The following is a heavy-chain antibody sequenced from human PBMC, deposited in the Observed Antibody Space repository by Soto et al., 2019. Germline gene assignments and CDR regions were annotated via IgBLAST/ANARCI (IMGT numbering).Heavy chain of an antibody. D-gene: IGHD1-26*01. CDR2: ISYDGGRK. CDR3: AKDRWELLFYYGMDV. CDR1: GFTFFSYG. Sequence: GGSLRLSCAASGFTFFSYGMLWVRQAPGKGLEWVALISYDGGRKYYADSVKGRFTISRDVSKNTLNLQMNSLRDDDTAVYYCAKDRWELLFYYGMDVWGQGTTVTVSS. V-gene: IGHV3-30*18. J-gene: IGHJ6*02.